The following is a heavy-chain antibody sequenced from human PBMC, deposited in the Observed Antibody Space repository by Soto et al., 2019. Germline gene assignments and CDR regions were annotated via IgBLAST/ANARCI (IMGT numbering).Heavy chain of an antibody. D-gene: IGHD6-19*01. V-gene: IGHV4-39*01. CDR1: GGSISSSSYY. CDR3: ARRTVNIRTFYSGLKTHCFDY. CDR2: IYYSGST. Sequence: SETLSLTCAVSGGSISSSSYYWGWIRQPPGKGLEWIGSIYYSGSTYYTPSLQSRVAISVDTSKNQFSLKLNSVTAAETAVYYCARRTVNIRTFYSGLKTHCFDYWGQGTLVTVSS. J-gene: IGHJ4*02.